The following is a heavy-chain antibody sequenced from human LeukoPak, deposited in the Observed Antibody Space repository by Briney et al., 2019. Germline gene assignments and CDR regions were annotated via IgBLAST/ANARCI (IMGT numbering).Heavy chain of an antibody. D-gene: IGHD3-22*01. CDR3: ARDRALYDSRGYYYTEGDY. CDR1: GFTFSSYW. Sequence: GGSLRLSCAASGFTFSSYWMSWVRQAPGKGLEWVANIKQDGSEKYYVDSVKGRFTISRDNAKSSLYLQMNSLRADDTAVYYCARDRALYDSRGYYYTEGDYWGQGTLVTVSS. J-gene: IGHJ4*02. V-gene: IGHV3-7*01. CDR2: IKQDGSEK.